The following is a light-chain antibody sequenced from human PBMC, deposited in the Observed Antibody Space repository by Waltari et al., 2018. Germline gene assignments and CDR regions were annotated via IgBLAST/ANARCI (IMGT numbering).Light chain of an antibody. J-gene: IGLJ3*02. Sequence: SALTQPASVSGSPGQSITISCTGTSSDVGFYNYVSWYQQHPGKAPKLMIYDVSERPPGVSNRFSVSKSGNTASLIISVLQADDEADYHCNSYTGSSSWVFGGGTKLTVL. V-gene: IGLV2-14*01. CDR2: DVS. CDR3: NSYTGSSSWV. CDR1: SSDVGFYNY.